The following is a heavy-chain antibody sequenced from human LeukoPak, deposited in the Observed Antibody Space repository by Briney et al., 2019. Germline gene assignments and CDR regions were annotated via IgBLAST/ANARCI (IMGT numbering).Heavy chain of an antibody. J-gene: IGHJ6*03. V-gene: IGHV1-69*13. Sequence: ASLKVSCKASGGTFNTYAFSWVRQAPGHGLEWMGGIIPLFDTANYAQKFQGRVTITADEPTITVYMELSSQRSEDTAVYYCASAPYNWNYVRAYYYYYYMDVWGKGTTVTVSS. D-gene: IGHD1-7*01. CDR3: ASAPYNWNYVRAYYYYYYMDV. CDR2: IIPLFDTA. CDR1: GGTFNTYA.